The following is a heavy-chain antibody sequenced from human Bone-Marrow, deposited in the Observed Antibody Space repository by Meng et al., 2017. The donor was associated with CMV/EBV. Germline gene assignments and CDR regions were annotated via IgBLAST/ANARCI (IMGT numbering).Heavy chain of an antibody. CDR2: IRDDGSNK. J-gene: IGHJ4*02. CDR1: GFAFSRYW. CDR3: ARTPKAGGSSHFEY. V-gene: IGHV3-30*02. D-gene: IGHD1-26*01. Sequence: GESLKISCAASGFAFSRYWMSWVRQAPGKGLQLLGEIRDDGSNKYYADSVKGRFTISSDNSKNTLYLQMNSLRAEDTAIYYCARTPKAGGSSHFEYWGQGTLVTVSS.